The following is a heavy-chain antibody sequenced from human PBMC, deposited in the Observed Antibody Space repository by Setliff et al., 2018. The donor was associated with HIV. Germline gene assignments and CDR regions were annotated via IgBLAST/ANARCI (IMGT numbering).Heavy chain of an antibody. CDR3: ARGSHGTSWTDY. V-gene: IGHV4-39*07. Sequence: SETLSLTCTVSGGSISSTNYYWGWIRQTPGKGLEWIGSIYYSGTTYYNPSLKSRVTMSGDTSTSRLSLKVHSVTAADTAMYYCARGSHGTSWTDYWGQGTLVTVSS. D-gene: IGHD6-13*01. J-gene: IGHJ4*02. CDR2: IYYSGTT. CDR1: GGSISSTNYY.